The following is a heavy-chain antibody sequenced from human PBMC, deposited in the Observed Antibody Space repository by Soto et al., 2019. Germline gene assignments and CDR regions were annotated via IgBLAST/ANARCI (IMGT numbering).Heavy chain of an antibody. V-gene: IGHV4-59*01. J-gene: IGHJ3*02. Sequence: PSETLSLTCTVSGGSISSYYWSWIRQPPGKGLEWIGYIYYSGSTNYNPSLKSRVTISVDTSKNQSSLKLSSVTAADTAVYDCARLYGLDAFDIWGQGTMVTVSS. CDR3: ARLYGLDAFDI. CDR1: GGSISSYY. CDR2: IYYSGST. D-gene: IGHD4-17*01.